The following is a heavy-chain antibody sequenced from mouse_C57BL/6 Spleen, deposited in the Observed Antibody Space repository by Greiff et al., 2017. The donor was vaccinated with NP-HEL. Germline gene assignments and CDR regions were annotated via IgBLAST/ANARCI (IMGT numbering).Heavy chain of an antibody. CDR3: ARHDGYFRYFDV. CDR2: IYPGDGDT. Sequence: QVQLQQSGAELVKPGASVKISCKASGYAFSSYWMNWVKQRPGKGLEWIGQIYPGDGDTNYNGKFKGKATLTADKPSSTAYMQLSSLTSEDSAVYFCARHDGYFRYFDVWGTGTTVTVSS. D-gene: IGHD2-3*01. CDR1: GYAFSSYW. V-gene: IGHV1-80*01. J-gene: IGHJ1*03.